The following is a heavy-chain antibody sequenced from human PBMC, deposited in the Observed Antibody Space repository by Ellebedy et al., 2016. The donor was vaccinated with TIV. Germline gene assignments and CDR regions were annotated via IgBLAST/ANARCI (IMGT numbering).Heavy chain of an antibody. CDR1: GFSFSSYW. J-gene: IGHJ3*02. CDR2: INSDGTYT. CDR3: ARDPAYSAFDI. D-gene: IGHD2-15*01. V-gene: IGHV3-7*01. Sequence: GESLKISCAASGFSFSSYWMTWFRQVPAKGLEWLAKINSDGTYTDYADSVKGRFTISRDNAKTSLFLQMNSLRAEDTAVYYCARDPAYSAFDIWGQGTMVTVSS.